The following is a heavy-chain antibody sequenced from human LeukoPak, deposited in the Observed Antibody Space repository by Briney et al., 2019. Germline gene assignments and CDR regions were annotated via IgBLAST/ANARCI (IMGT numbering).Heavy chain of an antibody. Sequence: GGSLRLSCVASGFTFSGYWMSWVRQTPEKGLEWVANIKQDGYEKYYVDSVKGRFTISRDNAKNSLYLQMNSLRADDTAIYYCARDKIVGPTTLDYWGQGTLVTVSS. J-gene: IGHJ4*02. CDR2: IKQDGYEK. V-gene: IGHV3-7*01. CDR3: ARDKIVGPTTLDY. CDR1: GFTFSGYW. D-gene: IGHD1-26*01.